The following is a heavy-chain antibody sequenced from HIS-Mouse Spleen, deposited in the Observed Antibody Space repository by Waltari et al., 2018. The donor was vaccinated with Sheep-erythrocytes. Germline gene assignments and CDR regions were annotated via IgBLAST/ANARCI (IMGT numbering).Heavy chain of an antibody. J-gene: IGHJ4*02. CDR2: IYYSGST. Sequence: QLQLQESGPGLVKPSETLSLTCTVSCGSISSSSYYWGWIRQPPGKGLVWIGSIYYSGSTYSNPSLKSRVTISVATSKNQFFLKLSSVTAAATAVYYCARDEGTYYDFWSGYPPSYYFDYWGQGTLVTVSS. CDR1: CGSISSSSYY. D-gene: IGHD3-3*01. CDR3: ARDEGTYYDFWSGYPPSYYFDY. V-gene: IGHV4-39*07.